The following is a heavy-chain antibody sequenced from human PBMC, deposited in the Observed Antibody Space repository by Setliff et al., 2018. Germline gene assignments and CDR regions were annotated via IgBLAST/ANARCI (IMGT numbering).Heavy chain of an antibody. D-gene: IGHD3-3*01. CDR2: INQGGGAQ. V-gene: IGHV3-7*01. CDR1: GFTFSSLW. Sequence: GGSLRLSCAASGFTFSSLWMAWVRHTPGKGLEWVANINQGGGAQFYVDSVQGRFTISRDNAKNSLYLQMNSLRAEDTGVYYCARDVYDFRTGLAAPWGQGTLVTVSS. CDR3: ARDVYDFRTGLAAP. J-gene: IGHJ5*02.